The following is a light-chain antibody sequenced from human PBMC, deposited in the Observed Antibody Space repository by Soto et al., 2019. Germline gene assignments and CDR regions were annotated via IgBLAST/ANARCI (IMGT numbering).Light chain of an antibody. V-gene: IGKV3-15*01. Sequence: EIVMTQSPATLSVSPGERATLSCRASQSISNNLAWYQQKPGQAPRLLIYCASTRATGIPARFSGSGSGTEFTLTISSLQSEDVAVYYCQQYNNWPPLTFGGGTKVEIK. CDR3: QQYNNWPPLT. CDR2: CAS. CDR1: QSISNN. J-gene: IGKJ4*01.